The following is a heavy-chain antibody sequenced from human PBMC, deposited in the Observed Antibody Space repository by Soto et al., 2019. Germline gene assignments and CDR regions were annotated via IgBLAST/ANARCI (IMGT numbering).Heavy chain of an antibody. D-gene: IGHD6-13*01. CDR2: ISYDGSSK. J-gene: IGHJ6*02. CDR1: GFTFSNYG. Sequence: QVQLVESGGGVVQPGRSLRLSCAASGFTFSNYGIHWVRQAPGKGLEWVAVISYDGSSKDYADSVKGRFTISRDNSKNTRCLQMNLLGIEDTAVYYCAKDDGSTWSMFYCYYGVDVWGQGTTVTVSS. V-gene: IGHV3-30*18. CDR3: AKDDGSTWSMFYCYYGVDV.